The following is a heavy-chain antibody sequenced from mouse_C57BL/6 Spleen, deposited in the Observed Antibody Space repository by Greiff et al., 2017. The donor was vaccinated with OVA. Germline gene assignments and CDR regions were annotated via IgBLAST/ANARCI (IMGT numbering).Heavy chain of an antibody. CDR3: ARSEDYFAY. V-gene: IGHV1-82*01. D-gene: IGHD2-4*01. CDR2: IYPGDGDT. J-gene: IGHJ3*01. Sequence: LQESGPELVKPGASVKISCKASGYAFSSSWMNWVKQRPGKGLEWIGRIYPGDGDTNYNGKFKGKATLTADKSSSTAYMQLSSLTSEDSAVYFCARSEDYFAYWGQGTLVTVSA. CDR1: GYAFSSSW.